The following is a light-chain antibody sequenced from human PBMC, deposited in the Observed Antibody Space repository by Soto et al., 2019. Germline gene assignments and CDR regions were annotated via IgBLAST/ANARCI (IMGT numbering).Light chain of an antibody. CDR3: QQYGGSPRT. Sequence: EILLTQSPATLSLSPGERGTLSCRASQSVGTSLAWYQQKPGQAPRLLIYGASNRATGIPDRFSGSGSGTDFTLTISKLEPEDFAVYHCQQYGGSPRTFGQGTKVDIK. J-gene: IGKJ1*01. CDR1: QSVGTS. V-gene: IGKV3-20*01. CDR2: GAS.